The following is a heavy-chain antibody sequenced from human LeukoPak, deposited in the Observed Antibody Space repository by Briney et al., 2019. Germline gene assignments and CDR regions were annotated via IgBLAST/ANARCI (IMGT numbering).Heavy chain of an antibody. J-gene: IGHJ6*02. CDR3: ARSLGVAVAGTDYYGMDV. CDR1: GYTFIGYY. Sequence: ASVKVSCKASGYTFIGYYMHWVRQAPGQGLEWMGWINPNSGGTNYAQKFQGWVTMTRDTSNSTAYMELSRLRSDDTAVYYCARSLGVAVAGTDYYGMDVWGQGTTVTVSS. D-gene: IGHD6-19*01. V-gene: IGHV1-2*04. CDR2: INPNSGGT.